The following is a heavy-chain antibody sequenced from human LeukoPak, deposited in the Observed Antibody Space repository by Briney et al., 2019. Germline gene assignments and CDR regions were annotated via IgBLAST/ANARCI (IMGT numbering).Heavy chain of an antibody. J-gene: IGHJ5*02. CDR1: GGSISSGSYY. CDR3: ARALGGLRYFDWFWFGANWFDP. CDR2: IYTSGST. V-gene: IGHV4-61*02. Sequence: SETLSLTCTVSGGSISSGSYYWSWIRQPAGKGLEWIGRIYTSGSTNYKPSLKSRVTISVDTSENQFSLKLSSVTAADTAVYYCARALGGLRYFDWFWFGANWFDPWGQGTLVTVSS. D-gene: IGHD3-9*01.